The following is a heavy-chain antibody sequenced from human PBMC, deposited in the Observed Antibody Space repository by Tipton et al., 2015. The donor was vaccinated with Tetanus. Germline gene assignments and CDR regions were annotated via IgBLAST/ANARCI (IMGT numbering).Heavy chain of an antibody. CDR3: ARPSTTVTPRAFDV. V-gene: IGHV4-39*01. Sequence: TLSLTCTVSDESISSSSYYWGWIRHHPGRGLEWIASISNSGTSYNNPSFRSRVTISVDTSKNQFSLKLNSVTAADAAVYYCARPSTTVTPRAFDVWGQGTMVTVSS. CDR2: ISNSGTS. CDR1: DESISSSSYY. D-gene: IGHD4-17*01. J-gene: IGHJ3*01.